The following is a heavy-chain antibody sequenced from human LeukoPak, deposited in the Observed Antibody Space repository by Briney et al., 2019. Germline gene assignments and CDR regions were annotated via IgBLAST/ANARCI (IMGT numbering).Heavy chain of an antibody. CDR3: ARGGGRFDY. CDR2: IKEDGSDE. Sequence: GGSLRLSCAASGFTFSGYWMSWVRQAPGKGLEWVANIKEDGSDEYYVDSVKGIFTISRDNAKNSLYLQMSSLRAEDTAVYYCARGGGRFDYWGQGTLVTVSS. V-gene: IGHV3-7*05. CDR1: GFTFSGYW. J-gene: IGHJ4*02. D-gene: IGHD3-16*01.